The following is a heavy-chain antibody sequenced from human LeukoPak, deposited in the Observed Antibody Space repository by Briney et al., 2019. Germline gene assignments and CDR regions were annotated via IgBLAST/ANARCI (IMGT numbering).Heavy chain of an antibody. CDR1: EYTFTDYH. CDR3: ARRYSDSSEGFDY. D-gene: IGHD6-6*01. V-gene: IGHV1-2*02. J-gene: IGHJ4*02. Sequence: ASVKVPCKASEYTFTDYHMHWVRQAPGQGLEWMGWINPNSGGTNYAQKFQGRVTMTRDTSISTAYMELSGLRSDDTAVYYCARRYSDSSEGFDYWGQGTLVTVSS. CDR2: INPNSGGT.